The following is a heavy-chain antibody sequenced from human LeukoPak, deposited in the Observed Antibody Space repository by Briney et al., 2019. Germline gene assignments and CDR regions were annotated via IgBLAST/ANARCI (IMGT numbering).Heavy chain of an antibody. CDR3: AKDDGDYDGGDAFDI. V-gene: IGHV3-23*01. CDR2: ISGSGGST. CDR1: GFTFSSYA. J-gene: IGHJ3*02. D-gene: IGHD4-17*01. Sequence: GWSLRLSCAASGFTFSSYAMSWVRQAPGKGLEWVSAISGSGGSTYYADSVKGRFTISRDNSKNTLYLQMNSLRAEDTAVYYCAKDDGDYDGGDAFDIWGQGTMVTVSS.